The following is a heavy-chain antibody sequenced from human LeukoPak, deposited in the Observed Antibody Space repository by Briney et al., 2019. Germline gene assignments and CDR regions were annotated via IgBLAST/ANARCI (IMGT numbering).Heavy chain of an antibody. CDR2: IYPGDSDT. Sequence: GESLKISCKGSGYSFTSYRIGWVRQMPGKGLEWMGIIYPGDSDTRYSPSFQGQVTISADKSISTAYLQWSSLKASDTAMYYCARGFLGYCSSTSCSTYDAFDIWGQGTMVTVSS. CDR1: GYSFTSYR. V-gene: IGHV5-51*01. D-gene: IGHD2-2*01. J-gene: IGHJ3*02. CDR3: ARGFLGYCSSTSCSTYDAFDI.